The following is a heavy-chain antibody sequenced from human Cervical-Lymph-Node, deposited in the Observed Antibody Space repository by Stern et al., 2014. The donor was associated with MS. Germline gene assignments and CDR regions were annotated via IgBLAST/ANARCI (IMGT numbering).Heavy chain of an antibody. Sequence: VQLVESGGGVVQPGKSLRLSCAASGFTFSDYGMHWVRQAPGKGLEWVALATHDGSDPYYADSVKGRFTVSRDNSKNTVLLQMNGLSPEDTAVYFCARDRGLTHYFYGMDVWGQGTTVTVSS. CDR2: ATHDGSDP. J-gene: IGHJ6*02. D-gene: IGHD3-10*01. V-gene: IGHV3-30*03. CDR3: ARDRGLTHYFYGMDV. CDR1: GFTFSDYG.